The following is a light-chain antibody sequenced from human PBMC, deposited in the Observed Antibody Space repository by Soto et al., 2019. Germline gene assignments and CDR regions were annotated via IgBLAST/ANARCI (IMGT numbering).Light chain of an antibody. Sequence: EIVMTQSPATLSVSPGERATLSCRASQSVSSNLAWYQQKPDQAPRLLIYGASTRATGIPARFSGSESGTESTLTISSLQSEDFAVYYCQQYNNWPLTFGGGTKVEIK. CDR2: GAS. V-gene: IGKV3-15*01. CDR3: QQYNNWPLT. CDR1: QSVSSN. J-gene: IGKJ4*01.